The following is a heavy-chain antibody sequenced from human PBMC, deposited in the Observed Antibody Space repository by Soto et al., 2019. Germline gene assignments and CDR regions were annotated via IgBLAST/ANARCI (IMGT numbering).Heavy chain of an antibody. Sequence: ASVKVSCKASGYTFTSYGISWVRQAPGQGLEWMEWISAYNGNTNYAQKLQGRVTMTTDTSTSTAYMELRSLRSDDTAVYYCARTEREYYDILTGYGTLGYWGQGTLVTVSS. V-gene: IGHV1-18*04. CDR1: GYTFTSYG. J-gene: IGHJ4*02. D-gene: IGHD3-9*01. CDR2: ISAYNGNT. CDR3: ARTEREYYDILTGYGTLGY.